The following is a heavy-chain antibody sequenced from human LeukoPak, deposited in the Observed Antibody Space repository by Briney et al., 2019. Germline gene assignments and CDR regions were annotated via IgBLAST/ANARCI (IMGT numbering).Heavy chain of an antibody. J-gene: IGHJ4*02. CDR2: IYYSGST. V-gene: IGHV4-59*01. Sequence: PSETLSLTCTVSGGSISSYYWSWIRQPPGKGLEWIGYIYYSGSTNYNPSLKSRVTISVDTSKNQFSLKLGSVTAADTAVYYCARAGRGLNPFDYWGQGTLVTVSS. CDR3: ARAGRGLNPFDY. D-gene: IGHD3-22*01. CDR1: GGSISSYY.